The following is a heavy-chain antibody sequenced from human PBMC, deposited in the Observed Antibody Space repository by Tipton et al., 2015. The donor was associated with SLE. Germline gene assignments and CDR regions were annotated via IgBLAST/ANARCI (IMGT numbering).Heavy chain of an antibody. V-gene: IGHV4-34*09. CDR1: GGSFNTYY. J-gene: IGHJ2*01. CDR3: ARRLPVAGQYWYFDL. D-gene: IGHD6-19*01. Sequence: TLSLTCAVYGGSFNTYYWNWIRQSPGKGLEWIGEIDHSGGAVYNPSLKSRVTMSVDTSKNQFSLKLNSVTAADTAVYYCARRLPVAGQYWYFDLWGRGTLVTVSS. CDR2: IDHSGGA.